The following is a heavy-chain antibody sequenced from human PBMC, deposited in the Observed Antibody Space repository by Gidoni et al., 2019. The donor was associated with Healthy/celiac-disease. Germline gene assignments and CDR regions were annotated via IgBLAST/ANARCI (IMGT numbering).Heavy chain of an antibody. CDR2: ISWNSGSR. V-gene: IGHV3-9*01. J-gene: IGHJ4*02. Sequence: DVQLVESGGGLVQPGRSLRLSCAASGFTFDDYAMHWVRQAPGKGLEWVSGISWNSGSRGYADSVKGRFTISRDNAKNSLYLQMNSLRAEDTALYYCASGNRQWLVGFFGYWGQGTLVTVSS. CDR1: GFTFDDYA. D-gene: IGHD6-19*01. CDR3: ASGNRQWLVGFFGY.